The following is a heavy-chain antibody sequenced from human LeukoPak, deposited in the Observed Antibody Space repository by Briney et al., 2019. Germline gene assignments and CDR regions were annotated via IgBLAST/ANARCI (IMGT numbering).Heavy chain of an antibody. D-gene: IGHD6-13*01. CDR2: ISFSSDMI. CDR3: ARVPVAADGTCFDN. V-gene: IGHV3-48*04. CDR1: GFTLSRNN. Sequence: GGSLRLSCAASGFTLSRNNMKWVRHGPGHGLEWVSYISFSSDMIYYADSVKGRFTISRDNAKNSLYLQMNSLTVEDTAVYYCARVPVAADGTCFDNWGQGTLVTVSS. J-gene: IGHJ4*02.